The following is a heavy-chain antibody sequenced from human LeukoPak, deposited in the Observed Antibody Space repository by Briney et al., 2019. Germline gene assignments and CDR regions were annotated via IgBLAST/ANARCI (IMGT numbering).Heavy chain of an antibody. D-gene: IGHD4-23*01. Sequence: GGSLGLSCPASGFTFSSYSMNWVRQAPGKGLEGVSSISSSSSYIDYADSVKGRFTISRDNAKDSLYLQMNSLRAEDTAVYYCARDAHNYGGNPGLYYYYYMAAWGKGTTVTVSS. CDR1: GFTFSSYS. CDR2: ISSSSSYI. CDR3: ARDAHNYGGNPGLYYYYYMAA. J-gene: IGHJ6*03. V-gene: IGHV3-21*01.